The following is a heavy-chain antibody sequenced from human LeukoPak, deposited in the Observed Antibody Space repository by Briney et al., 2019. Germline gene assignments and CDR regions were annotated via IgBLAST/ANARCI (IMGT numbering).Heavy chain of an antibody. J-gene: IGHJ3*02. CDR3: ARDREQQLVPEDAFDI. V-gene: IGHV1-18*01. CDR1: GYTFTSYG. CDR2: ISAYNGNT. Sequence: VSVKVSCKASGYTFTSYGISWVRQAPGQGLEWMGWISAYNGNTNYAQKLQGRVTMTTDTSTSTAYMELRSLRSDDTAVYYCARDREQQLVPEDAFDIWGQGTMVTVSS. D-gene: IGHD6-13*01.